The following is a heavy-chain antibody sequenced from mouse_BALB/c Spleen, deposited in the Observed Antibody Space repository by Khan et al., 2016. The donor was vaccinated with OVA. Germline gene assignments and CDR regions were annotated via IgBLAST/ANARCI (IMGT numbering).Heavy chain of an antibody. D-gene: IGHD1-1*02. V-gene: IGHV5-4*02. CDR2: ISDGGSST. CDR3: ARAGYGGFAY. J-gene: IGHJ3*01. Sequence: EVELVESGGGLVKPGGSLKLSCAASGFTFSDYYMYWVRQPPEKGLEWVATISDGGSSTYYPASVKGRFTISHNNAKTNLYLQINRRKSYDTAMYDCARAGYGGFAYWGQGTLVTVSA. CDR1: GFTFSDYY.